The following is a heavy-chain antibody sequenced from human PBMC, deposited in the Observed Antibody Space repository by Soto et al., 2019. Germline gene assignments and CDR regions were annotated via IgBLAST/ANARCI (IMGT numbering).Heavy chain of an antibody. CDR3: ARTTGAGYLDY. CDR2: IYYSGST. J-gene: IGHJ4*02. V-gene: IGHV4-59*01. D-gene: IGHD1-1*01. CDR1: GGYLSSYY. Sequence: SETLSLTCTVSGGYLSSYYLSWIRQHPGKGPEWIGYIYYSGSTNYNPSLKSRVTISVDTSKNQFSLKLSSVTAADTAVYYCARTTGAGYLDYWGQGTLVTVSS.